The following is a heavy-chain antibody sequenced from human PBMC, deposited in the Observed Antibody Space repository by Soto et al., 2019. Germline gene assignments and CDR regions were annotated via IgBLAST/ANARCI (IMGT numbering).Heavy chain of an antibody. V-gene: IGHV3-53*01. CDR3: ARDPPGIAASGGGG. J-gene: IGHJ4*02. Sequence: EVQLVESVGGLIQLGGSLRLSCAASGFTVSNNYMRWVRQAPGKGLEWVSLIYSGGSTHYADSVKGRFTISRDNSKNTLYLQMNSLRVEDTAVYYCARDPPGIAASGGGGWGQGTLVTVSS. D-gene: IGHD6-13*01. CDR1: GFTVSNNY. CDR2: IYSGGST.